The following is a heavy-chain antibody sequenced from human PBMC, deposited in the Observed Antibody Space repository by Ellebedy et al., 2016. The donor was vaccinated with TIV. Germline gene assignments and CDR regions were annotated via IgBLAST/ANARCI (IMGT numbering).Heavy chain of an antibody. CDR2: SKNKVNSYSA. CDR1: GFTFSDHY. Sequence: GESLKISXAASGFTFSDHYMEWVRQAPGKGLEWVGRSKNKVNSYSAHYAASVKDRFTISRDDSKDFLYLQMNSLKTEDTAVYYCARDKYGSYDYWGQGTLVTVSS. V-gene: IGHV3-72*01. D-gene: IGHD1-26*01. CDR3: ARDKYGSYDY. J-gene: IGHJ4*02.